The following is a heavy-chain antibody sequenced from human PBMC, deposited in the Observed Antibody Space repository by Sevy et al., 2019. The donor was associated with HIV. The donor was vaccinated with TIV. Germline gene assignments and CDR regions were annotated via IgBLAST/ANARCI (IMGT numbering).Heavy chain of an antibody. J-gene: IGHJ6*02. CDR1: GFAFSSSW. Sequence: GGCLRLSCAASGFAFSSSWMTWVRQAPGKGLEWVDNIKQDGSEKYYVDFLKGRFTISRDNAKNSLYLQMNSLRAEDTAVYYCARLCTGFIYYYYYGMDVWGQGTTVTVSS. V-gene: IGHV3-7*01. CDR3: ARLCTGFIYYYYYGMDV. D-gene: IGHD2-2*01. CDR2: IKQDGSEK.